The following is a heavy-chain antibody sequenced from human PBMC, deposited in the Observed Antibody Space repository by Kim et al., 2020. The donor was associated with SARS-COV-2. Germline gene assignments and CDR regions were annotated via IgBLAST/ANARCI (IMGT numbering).Heavy chain of an antibody. CDR2: INHSGST. J-gene: IGHJ4*02. Sequence: SETLSLTCAVYGGSFSGYYWSWIRQPPGKGLEWIGEINHSGSTNYNPSLKSRVTISVDTSKNQFSLKLSSVTAADTAVYYCARSLNRVRSPHFDYWGQGT. CDR3: ARSLNRVRSPHFDY. CDR1: GGSFSGYY. V-gene: IGHV4-34*01. D-gene: IGHD2-21*01.